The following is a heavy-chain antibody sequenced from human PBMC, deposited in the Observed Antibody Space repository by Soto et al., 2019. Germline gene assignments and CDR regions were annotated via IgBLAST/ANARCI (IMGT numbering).Heavy chain of an antibody. D-gene: IGHD6-13*01. Sequence: SVKVSCEASGGTSSSYAISWVRQAPGQGLEWMGGIIPIFGTANYAQKFQGRVTITADKSTCTAYMELSSLRSEDTAVYYCARVGGYTGYSSSWYNSYYYYGMDVWGQGTTVTVSS. CDR2: IIPIFGTA. J-gene: IGHJ6*02. CDR3: ARVGGYTGYSSSWYNSYYYYGMDV. CDR1: GGTSSSYA. V-gene: IGHV1-69*06.